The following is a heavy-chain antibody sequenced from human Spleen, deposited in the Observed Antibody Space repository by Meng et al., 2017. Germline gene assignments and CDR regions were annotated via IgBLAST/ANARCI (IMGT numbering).Heavy chain of an antibody. Sequence: QVQLQESGRGLVKPSQTLSLTCSVSGGSISSGYYYWSWIRQHPGKGLEWIGYIYYSGSTYYNPSLKSLVTISADTSKNQFSLKLSSVTAADTAVYYCARGPTTMAHDFDYWGQGTLVTVSS. V-gene: IGHV4-31*01. CDR3: ARGPTTMAHDFDY. CDR1: GGSISSGYYY. D-gene: IGHD4-11*01. J-gene: IGHJ4*02. CDR2: IYYSGST.